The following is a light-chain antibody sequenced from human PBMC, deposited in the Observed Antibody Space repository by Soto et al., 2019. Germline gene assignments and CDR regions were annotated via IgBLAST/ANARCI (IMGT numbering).Light chain of an antibody. CDR3: QQRNIWPPVT. CDR1: QSVSSSY. J-gene: IGKJ4*01. V-gene: IGKV3D-20*02. Sequence: LSQSPGTLSLSPGERATLPCRAIQSVSSSYLAWYQQKPGQAPRLLIYGASSRATGIPDRFSGSGSGTDFTLTISSLEPEDSAVYYCQQRNIWPPVTFGGGTKVDI. CDR2: GAS.